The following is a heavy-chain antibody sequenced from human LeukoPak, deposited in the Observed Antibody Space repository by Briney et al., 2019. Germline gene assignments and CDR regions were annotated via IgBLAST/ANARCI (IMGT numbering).Heavy chain of an antibody. CDR2: IKTKTDGGTT. CDR3: TTDPDCSGGTCYGYYYYIDV. J-gene: IGHJ6*03. CDR1: GFTFSNAW. Sequence: GGSLRLSCAASGFTFSNAWMSWVRQAPGKELEWVGRIKTKTDGGTTDYAAPVKGRFTISRDDSKNTLYLQMTSLKTEDTAVYYCTTDPDCSGGTCYGYYYYIDVWGKGTTVTVSS. D-gene: IGHD2-15*01. V-gene: IGHV3-15*01.